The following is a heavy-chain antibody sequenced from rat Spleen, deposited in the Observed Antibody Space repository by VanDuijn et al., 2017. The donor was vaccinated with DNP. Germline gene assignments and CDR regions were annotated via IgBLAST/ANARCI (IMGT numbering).Heavy chain of an antibody. Sequence: EVQLVESGGGLVQPGRSLKLSCAASGFTFSDYYMAWVRQAPKKGLEWVASISTGGGNTYYRDSVKGRFTLATDNAKDTLSLQMDSLRSEDTATYFCATYYGYYLNHWGQGVMVTVSS. CDR1: GFTFSDYY. V-gene: IGHV5-25*01. CDR3: ATYYGYYLNH. D-gene: IGHD1-9*01. J-gene: IGHJ2*01. CDR2: ISTGGGNT.